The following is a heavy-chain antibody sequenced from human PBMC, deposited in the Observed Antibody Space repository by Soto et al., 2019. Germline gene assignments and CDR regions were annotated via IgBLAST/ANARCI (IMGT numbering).Heavy chain of an antibody. Sequence: PGGSLRLSCAASGFPFTDYSLHWVRQAPGKGLEWVAIISNDGSDIDYADSVKGRFTISRDNSNNMLHLEMNSLRMEDSAVYYCPRHPPWTQLLPHYRRQGTLVTVS. CDR2: ISNDGSDI. J-gene: IGHJ4*02. CDR3: PRHPPWTQLLPHY. CDR1: GFPFTDYS. V-gene: IGHV3-30-3*01. D-gene: IGHD1-7*01.